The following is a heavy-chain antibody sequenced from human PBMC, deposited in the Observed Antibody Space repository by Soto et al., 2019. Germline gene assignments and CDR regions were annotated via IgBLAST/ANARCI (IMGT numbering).Heavy chain of an antibody. CDR1: GYTFTIYA. V-gene: IGHV1-3*01. J-gene: IGHJ6*02. Sequence: ASVKVSCKASGYTFTIYAMHGVLRPGGQRLEWMGWINAGNGNTKYSQKFQGRVTITRDTSASTAYMELSSLRSEDTAVYYCARVLSSSSFYYYYGMDVWGQGTTVTVS. CDR2: INAGNGNT. CDR3: ARVLSSSSFYYYYGMDV. D-gene: IGHD6-6*01.